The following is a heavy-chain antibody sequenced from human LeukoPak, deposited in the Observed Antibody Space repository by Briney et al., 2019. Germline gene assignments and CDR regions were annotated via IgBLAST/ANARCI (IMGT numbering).Heavy chain of an antibody. J-gene: IGHJ4*02. CDR2: IYSGGNT. V-gene: IGHV3-66*01. Sequence: GGSLRLSCAASGFTVSNNYMSWVRQPPGKGLEWVAVIYSGGNTYYADSVKGRFTISRDNSKNTLYLQMNSLRAEDTAVYYCARGSYFDYWGQGTLVTVSS. CDR1: GFTVSNNY. CDR3: ARGSYFDY.